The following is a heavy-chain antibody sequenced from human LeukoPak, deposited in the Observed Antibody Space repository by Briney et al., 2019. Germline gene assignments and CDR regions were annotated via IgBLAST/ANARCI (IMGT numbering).Heavy chain of an antibody. CDR1: GFTFSNYG. J-gene: IGHJ4*02. Sequence: GGSLRLSCAASGFTFSNYGMHWVRQAPGRGLEWVAIISYDGSNKYYADSVKGRFTISRDNAKNSLYLQMNSLRAEDTAVYYCARDERGLPRYYFDYWGQGTLVTVSS. CDR3: ARDERGLPRYYFDY. CDR2: ISYDGSNK. D-gene: IGHD5/OR15-5a*01. V-gene: IGHV3-30*03.